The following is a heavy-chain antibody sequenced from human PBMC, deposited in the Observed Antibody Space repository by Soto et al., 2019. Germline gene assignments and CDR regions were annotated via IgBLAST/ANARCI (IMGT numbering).Heavy chain of an antibody. CDR3: ARAHTLMILDRFDP. CDR1: GFKFRNYA. J-gene: IGHJ5*01. Sequence: VGSLRLSCAASGFKFRNYAIHWVRQAPGKGLEWLAVIWFDGSKKYYADSVKGRFTISRDNSKNTVYLDMNSLTADDSGVFYCARAHTLMILDRFDPWGQGTLVTVS. CDR2: IWFDGSKK. D-gene: IGHD3-16*01. V-gene: IGHV3-33*01.